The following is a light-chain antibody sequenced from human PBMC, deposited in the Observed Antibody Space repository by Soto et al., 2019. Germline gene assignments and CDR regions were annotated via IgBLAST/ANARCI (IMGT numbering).Light chain of an antibody. Sequence: EIVLTQSPGTLSMSPGERATLSCRASQAVGSSLLAWYQHKPGQAPGLVIYGASSRATGIPDRFSGSGSGTDFTLTISRLEPEDFAVYYCQQGGGSLWTFGQGTKVEIK. CDR3: QQGGGSLWT. J-gene: IGKJ1*01. CDR1: QAVGSSL. CDR2: GAS. V-gene: IGKV3-20*01.